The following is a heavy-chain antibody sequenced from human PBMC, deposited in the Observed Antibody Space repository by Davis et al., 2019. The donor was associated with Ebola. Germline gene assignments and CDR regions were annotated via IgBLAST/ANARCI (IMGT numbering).Heavy chain of an antibody. D-gene: IGHD3-22*01. J-gene: IGHJ4*02. V-gene: IGHV3-64D*08. CDR3: VKGDRTTLYYDTCHDY. CDR2: ISSNGGST. Sequence: GESLKISCSASGFTFSSYAMHWVRQAPGKGLEYVSAISSNGGSTYYADSVKGRFTISRDNSKNTLYLQMSSLRAEDTAVYYCVKGDRTTLYYDTCHDYWGQGTLVTVSA. CDR1: GFTFSSYA.